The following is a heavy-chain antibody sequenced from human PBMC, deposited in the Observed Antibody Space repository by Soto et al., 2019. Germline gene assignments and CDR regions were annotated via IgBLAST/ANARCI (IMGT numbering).Heavy chain of an antibody. CDR2: ISGSGGST. CDR3: ARSLYYDFWSGYLLAE. J-gene: IGHJ4*02. V-gene: IGHV3-23*01. CDR1: GFTFSSYA. Sequence: TGGSLRLSCAASGFTFSSYAMGWVRQAPGKGLEWVSAISGSGGSTYYADSVKGRFTISRDNSKNTLYLQMNSLRAEDTAVYYCARSLYYDFWSGYLLAEWGQGTLVTVSS. D-gene: IGHD3-3*01.